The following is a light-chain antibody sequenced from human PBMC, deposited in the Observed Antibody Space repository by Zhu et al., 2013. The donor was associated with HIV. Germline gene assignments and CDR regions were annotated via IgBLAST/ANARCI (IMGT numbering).Light chain of an antibody. CDR1: QGIGSY. CDR2: GAS. CDR3: QHLKSYPIT. Sequence: DIQVTQSPSSLSASVGDRVTITCRASQGIGSYLAWYRQKSGKAPELLIYGASTLQSGVPSRFSGSGSGTDFTFTISSLQPEDFATYYCQHLKSYPITFGQGTRLEIK. V-gene: IGKV1-9*01. J-gene: IGKJ5*01.